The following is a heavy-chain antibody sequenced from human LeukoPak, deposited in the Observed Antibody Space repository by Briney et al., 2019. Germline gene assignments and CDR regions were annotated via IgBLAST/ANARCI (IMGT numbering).Heavy chain of an antibody. D-gene: IGHD1-26*01. CDR2: IYYSGST. CDR1: GGSISSYY. J-gene: IGHJ3*02. CDR3: ARGGVYRAFDI. V-gene: IGHV4-59*01. Sequence: SETLSLTCTVSGGSISSYYWSWIRQPPGKGLEWIGYIYYSGSTNYNPSLKSRVIISVDTSKNQSSLKLSSVTAADTAVYYCARGGVYRAFDIWGQGTMVTVSS.